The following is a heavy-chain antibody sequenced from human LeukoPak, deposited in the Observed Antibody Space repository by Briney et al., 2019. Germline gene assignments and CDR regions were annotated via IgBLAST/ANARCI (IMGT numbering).Heavy chain of an antibody. D-gene: IGHD3-3*01. CDR1: GYTFTSYG. Sequence: ASVKVSCXASGYTFTSYGISWVRQAPGQGLAWMGWISAYNGNTNYAQKLQGRVTMTTDTSTSTAYMELRSLRSDDTAVYYCARDPVITIFGVAGFDYWGQGTLVTVSS. CDR2: ISAYNGNT. J-gene: IGHJ4*02. V-gene: IGHV1-18*01. CDR3: ARDPVITIFGVAGFDY.